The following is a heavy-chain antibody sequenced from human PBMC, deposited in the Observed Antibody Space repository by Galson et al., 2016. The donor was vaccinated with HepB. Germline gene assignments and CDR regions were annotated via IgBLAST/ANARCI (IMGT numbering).Heavy chain of an antibody. CDR1: GDSISSTHW. CDR2: IYHIGST. Sequence: SETLSLTCHVSGDSISSTHWWGWVRQPPGKGLEWIWVIYHIGSTTYNPSLTSRLTLSVAKSKNNFSLNLRSVTAADTAVYYCKRDLADAYGLDAWGQGATVIVSS. CDR3: KRDLADAYGLDA. V-gene: IGHV4-4*02. J-gene: IGHJ6*02.